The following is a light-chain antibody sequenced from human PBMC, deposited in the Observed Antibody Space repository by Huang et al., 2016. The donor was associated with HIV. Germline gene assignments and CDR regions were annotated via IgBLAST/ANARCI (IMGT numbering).Light chain of an antibody. CDR2: DAS. CDR1: QDMNND. Sequence: DIQLTQSPSSLSATVGDRITITCQASQDMNNDVNWYQQKPGKAPKLLSYDASYLETGVPSRFSGSGYGTNFTFSISSLQPEEIATYYCQQYDNLPITFGQGTRLEIK. CDR3: QQYDNLPIT. J-gene: IGKJ5*01. V-gene: IGKV1-33*01.